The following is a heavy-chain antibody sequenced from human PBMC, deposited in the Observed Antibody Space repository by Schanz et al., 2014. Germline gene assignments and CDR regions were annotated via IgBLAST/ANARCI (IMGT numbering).Heavy chain of an antibody. V-gene: IGHV3-11*01. J-gene: IGHJ4*02. D-gene: IGHD5-12*01. Sequence: QVQLVESGGGLVKPGGSLRLSCVVSGFIFSDHYMSWIRQAPGKGLEWISYISSGSSTIHYADSVKGRFTLSRDNAKKTMDLQMNSLRVEDTAVYYCARDPNSVNEIDYWGQGTLVTVSS. CDR2: ISSGSSTI. CDR1: GFIFSDHY. CDR3: ARDPNSVNEIDY.